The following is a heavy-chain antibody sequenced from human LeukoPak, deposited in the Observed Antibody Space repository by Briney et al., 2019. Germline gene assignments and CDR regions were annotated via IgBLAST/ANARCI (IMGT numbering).Heavy chain of an antibody. V-gene: IGHV4-39*07. CDR2: IYTSGST. J-gene: IGHJ6*03. CDR1: GGSISSSSYY. Sequence: NPSETLSLTCTVSGGSISSSSYYWGWIRQPPGKGLEWIGRIYTSGSTNYNPSLKSRVTMSVDTSKNQFSLKLSSVTAADTAVYYCARARREDLGGAGDLRYFDWLFPATYYYYMDVWGKGTTVTISS. CDR3: ARARREDLGGAGDLRYFDWLFPATYYYYMDV. D-gene: IGHD3-9*01.